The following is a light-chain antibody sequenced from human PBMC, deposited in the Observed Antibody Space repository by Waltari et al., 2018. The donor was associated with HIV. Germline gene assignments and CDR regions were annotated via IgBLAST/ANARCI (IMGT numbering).Light chain of an antibody. Sequence: DIQMTQSPSSVSASVGGAVSITCRSSQNIGRALAWYQLKPGKAPRLLIYEASRLNDGVPTRFRGSGSRSNFTFAVTNLQPEDFAMYVCQQARIFPHTFAGGTRVE. CDR1: QNIGRA. V-gene: IGKV1-12*01. CDR3: QQARIFPHT. J-gene: IGKJ4*01. CDR2: EAS.